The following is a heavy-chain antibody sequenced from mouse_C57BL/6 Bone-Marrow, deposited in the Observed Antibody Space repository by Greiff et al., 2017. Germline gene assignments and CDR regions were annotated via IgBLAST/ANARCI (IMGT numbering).Heavy chain of an antibody. V-gene: IGHV1-9*01. J-gene: IGHJ2*01. CDR1: GYTFTGYW. CDR2: ILPGSGST. CDR3: AKPRHCYGSSSYYFDY. D-gene: IGHD1-1*01. Sequence: QVQLKQSGAELMKPGASVKLSCKATGYTFTGYWIAWVKQRPGHGLEWIGEILPGSGSTNYNEKFKGKATFTADTSSNTAYMQLSSLTTEDSAIYYCAKPRHCYGSSSYYFDYWGQGTTLTVSS.